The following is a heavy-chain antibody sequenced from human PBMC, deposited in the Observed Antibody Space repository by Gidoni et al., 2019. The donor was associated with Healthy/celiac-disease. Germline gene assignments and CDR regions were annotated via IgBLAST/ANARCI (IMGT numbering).Heavy chain of an antibody. J-gene: IGHJ6*02. V-gene: IGHV1-69*02. D-gene: IGHD3-3*01. CDR3: ARGFTIFGVVIINGMDV. Sequence: QVQLVQSGAEVTKPGSSVKVSCKASGVTFSSYTISWVRQAPGQGLEWMGRITPIIGIANYAQKFQGRVTITADKSTSTAYMELSSLRSEDTAVYYCARGFTIFGVVIINGMDVWGQGTTVTVSS. CDR2: ITPIIGIA. CDR1: GVTFSSYT.